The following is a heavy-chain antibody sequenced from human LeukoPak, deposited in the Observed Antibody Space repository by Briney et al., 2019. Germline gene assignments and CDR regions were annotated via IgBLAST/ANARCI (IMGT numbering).Heavy chain of an antibody. CDR3: TRSRYSSGWYGEFDY. V-gene: IGHV3-73*01. D-gene: IGHD6-19*01. CDR2: IRSKANSYAT. Sequence: GGSLRLSCAASGFTFSGSAMHWVRQASGKGLEWVGRIRSKANSYATAYAASVKGRFTISRDDSKNTAYLQMNSLKTEDTAVYYCTRSRYSSGWYGEFDYWGQGTLVTVSS. J-gene: IGHJ4*02. CDR1: GFTFSGSA.